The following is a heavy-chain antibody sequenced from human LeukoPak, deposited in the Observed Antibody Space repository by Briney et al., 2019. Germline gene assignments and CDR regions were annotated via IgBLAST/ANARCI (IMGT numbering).Heavy chain of an antibody. J-gene: IGHJ5*02. CDR1: GFTFSSYS. Sequence: GGSLRLSCAVSGFTFSSYSMNWVRQAPGKGLEWVSSISSSSSYIYYADSVKGRFTISRDNAKNSLYLQMNSLRAEDTAVYYCARAPYCTNGVCLKNWFDPWGQGTLVTVSS. V-gene: IGHV3-21*01. CDR3: ARAPYCTNGVCLKNWFDP. CDR2: ISSSSSYI. D-gene: IGHD2-8*01.